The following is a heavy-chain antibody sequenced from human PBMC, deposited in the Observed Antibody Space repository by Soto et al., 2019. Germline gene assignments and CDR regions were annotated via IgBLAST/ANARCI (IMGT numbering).Heavy chain of an antibody. CDR1: GFTFGDYA. J-gene: IGHJ3*02. Sequence: GGSLRLSCTASGFTFGDYAMSWFRQAPGKGLEWVGFIRSKAYGGTTEYAASVKGRFTISRDDSKSIAYLQMNSLKTEDTAVYYCTREGPCTLPAFDIWGQGTMVTVSS. CDR2: IRSKAYGGTT. CDR3: TREGPCTLPAFDI. D-gene: IGHD3-16*01. V-gene: IGHV3-49*03.